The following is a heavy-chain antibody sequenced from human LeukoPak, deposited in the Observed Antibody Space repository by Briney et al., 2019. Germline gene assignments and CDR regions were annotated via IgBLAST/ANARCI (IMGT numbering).Heavy chain of an antibody. V-gene: IGHV3-9*01. D-gene: IGHD3-16*02. CDR2: SSWISGSI. CDR1: GFTFDDYG. CDR3: AADFTFGGVIATKENY. J-gene: IGHJ4*02. Sequence: GRSLRLSCAASGFTFDDYGMHWVRQAPGKGLEWVSSSSWISGSIAYADSVKGRFTISRDNAKNSLYLQLNSLRADDTALYYCAADFTFGGVIATKENYWGQGTLVTVSS.